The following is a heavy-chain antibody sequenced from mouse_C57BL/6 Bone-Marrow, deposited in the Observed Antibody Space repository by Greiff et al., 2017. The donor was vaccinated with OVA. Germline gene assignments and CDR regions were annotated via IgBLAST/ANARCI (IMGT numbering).Heavy chain of an antibody. J-gene: IGHJ2*01. CDR1: GFTFSSYG. CDR2: ISSGGSYT. D-gene: IGHD1-1*01. CDR3: AIDYYGSSYYFDY. V-gene: IGHV5-6*01. Sequence: EVQGVESGGDLVKPGGSLKLSCAASGFTFSSYGMSWVRQTPDKRLEWVATISSGGSYTYYPDSVKGRFTISRDNAKNTLYLQMSSLKSKDTAMYYCAIDYYGSSYYFDYWGQGTTLTVSS.